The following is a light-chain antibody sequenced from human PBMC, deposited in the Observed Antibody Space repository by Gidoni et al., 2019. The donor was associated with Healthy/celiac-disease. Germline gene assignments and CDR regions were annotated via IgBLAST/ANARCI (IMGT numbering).Light chain of an antibody. Sequence: QMTQSPSSLSASVGDRVTITCRASQSISSDLYWYQQKPANAPKLLIYAASSLQSGVPSRCSGSGTGTDFTLTSSRLQHEDVATYYRQQSYSTPYTFGQGTKLEIK. J-gene: IGKJ2*01. V-gene: IGKV1-39*01. CDR3: QQSYSTPYT. CDR2: AAS. CDR1: QSISSD.